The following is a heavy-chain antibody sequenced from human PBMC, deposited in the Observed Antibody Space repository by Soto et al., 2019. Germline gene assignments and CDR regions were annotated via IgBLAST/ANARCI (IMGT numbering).Heavy chain of an antibody. CDR3: AKAKNDYNWDNRPPFDY. J-gene: IGHJ4*02. CDR2: ISANDVGT. CDR1: GFTLRNYA. V-gene: IGHV3-23*01. Sequence: GGPLRLSCEASGFTLRNYAMTWVRQAPGKGLEWVSLISANDVGTYYAESVKTRFTISTDQSRNTVYLQMDSLRADDTAIYYCAKAKNDYNWDNRPPFDYWGQGTLVTVSS. D-gene: IGHD1-20*01.